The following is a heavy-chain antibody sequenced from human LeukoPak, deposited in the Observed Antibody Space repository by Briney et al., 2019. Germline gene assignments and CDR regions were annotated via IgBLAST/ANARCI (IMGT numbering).Heavy chain of an antibody. CDR3: ARVYYYGSGSHNWFDP. Sequence: ASVKVSCKASGYTFTTYGISWVRQAPGQGLEWVGWISAYNGNTNYAQKLQGRVTMTTDTSTSTAYMELRSLRSDDTAVYYCARVYYYGSGSHNWFDPWGQGTLVTVSS. V-gene: IGHV1-18*01. D-gene: IGHD3-10*01. CDR2: ISAYNGNT. CDR1: GYTFTTYG. J-gene: IGHJ5*02.